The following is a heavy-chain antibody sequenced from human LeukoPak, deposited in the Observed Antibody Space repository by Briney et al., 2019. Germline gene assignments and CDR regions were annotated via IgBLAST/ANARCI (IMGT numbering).Heavy chain of an antibody. CDR3: VRHFTVTTDYFDY. D-gene: IGHD4-17*01. V-gene: IGHV4-38-2*01. J-gene: IGHJ4*02. CDR1: GYSINSGYW. Sequence: LETLSLTCAVSGYSINSGYWWGWIRQPPGKGLEWIGSIFHSGSTNYNPSLKSRVTISVDTSKNHFSLKLSSVTAADTAVYYCVRHFTVTTDYFDYWGQGALVTVSS. CDR2: IFHSGST.